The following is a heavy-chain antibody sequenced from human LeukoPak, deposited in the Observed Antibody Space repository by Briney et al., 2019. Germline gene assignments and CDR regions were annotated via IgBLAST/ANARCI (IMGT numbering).Heavy chain of an antibody. V-gene: IGHV4-34*01. D-gene: IGHD3-10*01. J-gene: IGHJ4*02. CDR2: INHSGST. CDR3: ASPLGPHVVRGAQY. Sequence: SETLSLTCAVYGGSFSGYYWSRIRQPPGKGLEWIGEINHSGSTNYNPSLKSRVTISVDTSKNQFSLKLSSVTAADTAVYYCASPLGPHVVRGAQYWGQGTLVTVSS. CDR1: GGSFSGYY.